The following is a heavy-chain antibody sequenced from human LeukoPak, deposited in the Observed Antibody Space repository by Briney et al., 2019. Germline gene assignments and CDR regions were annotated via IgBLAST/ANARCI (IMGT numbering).Heavy chain of an antibody. J-gene: IGHJ4*02. D-gene: IGHD1-26*01. CDR2: ISTSSSYI. V-gene: IGHV3-21*04. CDR1: GFTFSSYS. CDR3: ARGSRGFDY. Sequence: GGSLRLSCAASGFTFSSYSMTWVRQAPGKGLEWVSSISTSSSYIYYADSVKGRFAMSRDNAKNSLYLQMNSLRAEDTAVYYCARGSRGFDYWGQGTLVTVSS.